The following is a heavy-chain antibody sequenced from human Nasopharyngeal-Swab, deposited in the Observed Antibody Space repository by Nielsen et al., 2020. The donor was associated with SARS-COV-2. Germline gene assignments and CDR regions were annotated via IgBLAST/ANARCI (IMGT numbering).Heavy chain of an antibody. V-gene: IGHV3-23*01. CDR3: AKGGYLTAAEAFDI. Sequence: GESPKISCAASGFTFSSYAMSWVRQAPGKGQEWVSIISGSGDTTYYADSVKDRFTISRDNSKNTLYLQMNSLRAEDTAVYYCAKGGYLTAAEAFDIWGQGTMVTVSS. J-gene: IGHJ3*02. CDR1: GFTFSSYA. CDR2: ISGSGDTT. D-gene: IGHD6-25*01.